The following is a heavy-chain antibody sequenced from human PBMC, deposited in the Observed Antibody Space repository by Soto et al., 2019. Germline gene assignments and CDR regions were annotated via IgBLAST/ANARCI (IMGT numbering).Heavy chain of an antibody. V-gene: IGHV3-30*03. J-gene: IGHJ3*02. CDR1: GFTFSGHG. Sequence: QVQLVESGGGVVQPGRSLRLSCAASGFTFSGHGMHWVRQAPGKGLEWVAVITNDGSNKYYADSVKGRFTISRDNSKNTLYLQMNSLRAEDTAVYYCAREYDYIWGSYSRTDVFDIWGQGTMVTVSS. D-gene: IGHD3-16*01. CDR3: AREYDYIWGSYSRTDVFDI. CDR2: ITNDGSNK.